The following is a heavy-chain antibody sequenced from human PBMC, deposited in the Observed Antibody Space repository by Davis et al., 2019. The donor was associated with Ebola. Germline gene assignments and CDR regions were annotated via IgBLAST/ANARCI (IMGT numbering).Heavy chain of an antibody. Sequence: GESLKISCVASGFTFDDYAMHWVRQAPGKGLEWVSGINWNGGSTGYADSVKGRFTISRDNAKNSLYLQMNSLRAEDTALYYCSAAGHVDYWGQGTLVTVSS. CDR2: INWNGGST. CDR1: GFTFDDYA. J-gene: IGHJ4*02. D-gene: IGHD6-13*01. CDR3: SAAGHVDY. V-gene: IGHV3-20*04.